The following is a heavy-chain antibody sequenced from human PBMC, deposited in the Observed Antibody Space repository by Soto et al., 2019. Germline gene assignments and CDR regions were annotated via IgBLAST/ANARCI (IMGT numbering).Heavy chain of an antibody. J-gene: IGHJ3*02. Sequence: PGGSLRLSCAASEFTFSDYSMNWVRQSPGKGLEWIGEIYHSGSTNYNPSLKSRVTISVDKSKNQFSLKLSSVTAADTAVYYCARDLGSAAFDIWGQGTMVTVSS. CDR2: IYHSGST. CDR3: ARDLGSAAFDI. D-gene: IGHD1-26*01. CDR1: EFTFSDYSM. V-gene: IGHV4-4*02.